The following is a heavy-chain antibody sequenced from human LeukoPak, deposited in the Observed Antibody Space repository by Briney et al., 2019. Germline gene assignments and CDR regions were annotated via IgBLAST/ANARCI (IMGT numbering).Heavy chain of an antibody. Sequence: GESLKISCKGSGYSFTSYWIGWVRQMPGKGLEWMGIIYPGDSDTRYSPSFQGQVTISADKSISTAYLQWSSLKASDTAMYYCARVSSGWYYYYGMDVWGPGTTVTVSS. J-gene: IGHJ6*02. V-gene: IGHV5-51*01. CDR2: IYPGDSDT. CDR3: ARVSSGWYYYYGMDV. CDR1: GYSFTSYW. D-gene: IGHD6-19*01.